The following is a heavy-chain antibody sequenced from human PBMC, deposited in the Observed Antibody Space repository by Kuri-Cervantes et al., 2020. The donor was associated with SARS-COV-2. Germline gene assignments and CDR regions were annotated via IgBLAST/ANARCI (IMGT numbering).Heavy chain of an antibody. D-gene: IGHD3-3*01. CDR3: TTRPLITIFGVVTVGGDYFDY. CDR2: ISGSGGST. Sequence: GGSLRLSCAASAFTFSSHWMSWVRQAPGKGLEWVSAISGSGGSTYYADSVKGRFTISRDNSKNTLYLQMNSLRAEDTAVYYCTTRPLITIFGVVTVGGDYFDYWGQGTLVTVSS. V-gene: IGHV3-23*01. CDR1: AFTFSSHW. J-gene: IGHJ4*02.